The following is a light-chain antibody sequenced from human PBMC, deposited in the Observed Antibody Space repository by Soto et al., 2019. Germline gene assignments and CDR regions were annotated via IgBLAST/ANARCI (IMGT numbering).Light chain of an antibody. CDR3: QQLHSYPWT. V-gene: IGKV1-9*01. J-gene: IGKJ1*01. CDR1: QGISSY. Sequence: IQLTQSPSSLSASVGDRVTITCRASQGISSYLAWYQQKPGKAPKLLIYAASTLQSGVPSRFSGSGSGTDFTLTISSLQPEDFATDYCQQLHSYPWTFGQGTKVEIK. CDR2: AAS.